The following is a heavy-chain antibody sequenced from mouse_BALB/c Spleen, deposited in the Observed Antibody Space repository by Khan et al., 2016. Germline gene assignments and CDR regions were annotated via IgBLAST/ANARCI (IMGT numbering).Heavy chain of an antibody. V-gene: IGHV14-4*02. CDR2: IDPENGAT. D-gene: IGHD2-1*01. J-gene: IGHJ2*01. CDR3: IAIYYGNYIYFDY. Sequence: VQLKESGAELVRSGASVRLSCTASGFNIKDYYIHWVKQRPEQGLEWIGWIDPENGATEYAPKFQGKATMTADTSSNTAYLQLSRLTSEDTAVYYCIAIYYGNYIYFDYWGQGTTLTVSS. CDR1: GFNIKDYY.